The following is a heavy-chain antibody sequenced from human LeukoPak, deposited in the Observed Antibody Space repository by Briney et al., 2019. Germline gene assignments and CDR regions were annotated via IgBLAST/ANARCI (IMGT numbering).Heavy chain of an antibody. CDR3: ARDRRFGELSLDF. D-gene: IGHD3-10*01. Sequence: PGRSLRLSCAASGFTFSSYGMHWVRQAAGKGLEWVAVIWYDGSNKYYADSVKGRFTISRDNSKNTLYLQMNSLRAEDTAVYYCARDRRFGELSLDFWGQGTLVTVSS. V-gene: IGHV3-33*01. CDR1: GFTFSSYG. J-gene: IGHJ4*02. CDR2: IWYDGSNK.